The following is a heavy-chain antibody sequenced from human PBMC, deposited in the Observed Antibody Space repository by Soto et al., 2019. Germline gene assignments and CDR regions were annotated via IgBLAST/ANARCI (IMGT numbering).Heavy chain of an antibody. J-gene: IGHJ6*02. CDR3: ARDHLHRSSYGMDV. CDR1: GFTFSIYW. D-gene: IGHD3-3*02. CDR2: IKQDGSEK. Sequence: PGGSLRLSCAASGFTFSIYWMSWVRHAPGKGLEWVANIKQDGSEKYYVDSVKGRFTISRDNAKNSLYLQMNSLRAEDTAVYYCARDHLHRSSYGMDVWGQGTTVTVSS. V-gene: IGHV3-7*03.